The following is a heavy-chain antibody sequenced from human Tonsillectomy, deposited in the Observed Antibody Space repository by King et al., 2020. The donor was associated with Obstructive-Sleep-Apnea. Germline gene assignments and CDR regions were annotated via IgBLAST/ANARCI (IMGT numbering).Heavy chain of an antibody. J-gene: IGHJ3*02. CDR2: IYYSVSH. V-gene: IGHV4-39*07. Sequence: QLQESGPGLVKPSETLSLTCTVSWGSISSSSYFLDCIRQPPWKGLELIGGIYYSVSHQYKPALKSRGTIATNKSKNQHSLKMNPVTAADTAVYYCARAPDLVPYDSGNGDDAFDIWGQGTMVDVSS. CDR3: ARAPDLVPYDSGNGDDAFDI. CDR1: WGSISSSSYF. D-gene: IGHD3-10*01.